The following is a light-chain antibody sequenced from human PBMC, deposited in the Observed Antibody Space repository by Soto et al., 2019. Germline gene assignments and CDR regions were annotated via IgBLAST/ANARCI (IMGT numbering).Light chain of an antibody. J-gene: IGKJ1*01. CDR2: GAS. CDR3: QQFGGSPRT. CDR1: QSVRSNY. Sequence: EIVLTQSPGTLSLSPGEGATLSCRASQSVRSNYLAWYQQKPGQAPRLLIYGASSRATGIPDRFSGSGSGTDFSLTISRLEPEDFAVYYCQQFGGSPRTFDQVTKVVIK. V-gene: IGKV3-20*01.